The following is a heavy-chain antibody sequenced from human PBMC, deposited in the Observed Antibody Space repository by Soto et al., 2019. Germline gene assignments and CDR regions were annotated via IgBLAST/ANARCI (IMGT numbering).Heavy chain of an antibody. V-gene: IGHV6-1*01. CDR2: TYYRSKWYN. J-gene: IGHJ6*02. D-gene: IGHD2-2*01. CDR1: GDSVSSNSAA. CDR3: ARVRYAGSFLNNYGMDV. Sequence: SQTLSLTCAISGDSVSSNSAAWNWIRQSPSRGLEWLGRTYYRSKWYNDYAVSVKSRITINPDTSKIQFSLQLNSVTPEDTAVYFCARVRYAGSFLNNYGMDVWGQGTTVT.